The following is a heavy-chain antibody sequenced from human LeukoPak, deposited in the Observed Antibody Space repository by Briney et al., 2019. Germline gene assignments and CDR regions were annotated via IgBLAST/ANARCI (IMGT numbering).Heavy chain of an antibody. CDR2: ISSDGSYI. Sequence: GGSLRLSCVASGLTFNNYNMNWVRQAPGKGLEWVSLISSDGSYIYYADSVRGRFTISRDNAKNSLYLQMNSLRAEDTAVYFCASPHYRSGSSCCFGYWGQGTLVTVSS. D-gene: IGHD2-15*01. CDR3: ASPHYRSGSSCCFGY. J-gene: IGHJ4*03. V-gene: IGHV3-21*01. CDR1: GLTFNNYN.